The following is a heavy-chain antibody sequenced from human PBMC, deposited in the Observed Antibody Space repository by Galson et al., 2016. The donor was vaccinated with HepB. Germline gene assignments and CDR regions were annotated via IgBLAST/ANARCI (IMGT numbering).Heavy chain of an antibody. CDR1: GYTFTSSY. CDR2: INPSGGST. J-gene: IGHJ4*02. D-gene: IGHD3/OR15-3a*01. CDR3: ARGTGTGGYFDY. V-gene: IGHV1-46*01. Sequence: SVKVSCKASGYTFTSSYMHWVRQAPGQGLEWMGIINPSGGSTSYAQKFQGRVTVTRDTSTSTVYMELSSLRSEDTAVYYCARGTGTGGYFDYWGQGTLVTVSS.